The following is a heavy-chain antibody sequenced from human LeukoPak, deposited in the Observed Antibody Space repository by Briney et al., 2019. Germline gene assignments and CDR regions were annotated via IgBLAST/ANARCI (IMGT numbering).Heavy chain of an antibody. D-gene: IGHD6-6*01. V-gene: IGHV4-34*01. CDR2: INLRGST. Sequence: SETLSLTCAVYGGSFSGYYWSWIRQPPGKGLEWIGEINLRGSTNYNPSLKSRVTISVDTSKNQFSLKLSSVTAADTAVYYCARVRTVEYSSSTAMFDAFDIWGQGTMVTVSS. CDR1: GGSFSGYY. CDR3: ARVRTVEYSSSTAMFDAFDI. J-gene: IGHJ3*02.